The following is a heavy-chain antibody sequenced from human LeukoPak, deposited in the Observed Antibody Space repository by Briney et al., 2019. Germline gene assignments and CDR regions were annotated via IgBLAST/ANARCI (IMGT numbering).Heavy chain of an antibody. D-gene: IGHD6-13*01. CDR3: AALSSSWYES. J-gene: IGHJ5*01. CDR2: IYYSGST. V-gene: IGHV4-59*01. Sequence: ASETLSLTCTVPGGSISSYYWSWIRQPPGKGLEWIGYIYYSGSTNYNPSLKSRVTISVDTSKDQFSLKLSSVTAADTAVYYCAALSSSWYESWGQGTLVTVSS. CDR1: GGSISSYY.